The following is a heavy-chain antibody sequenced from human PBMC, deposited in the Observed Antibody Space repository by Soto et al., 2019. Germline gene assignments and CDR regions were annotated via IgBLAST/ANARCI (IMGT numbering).Heavy chain of an antibody. CDR2: VDVGGGST. J-gene: IGHJ3*02. V-gene: IGHV3-23*01. D-gene: IGHD1-26*01. CDR1: GFTFSTHA. CDR3: AKDSVPAGRGACDI. Sequence: EVQLLESGGGLVQPGGSLRLSCAASGFTFSTHAMIWVRQAPGKGLNWVSTVDVGGGSTYYTDSVKGRFTVSRDNSKITVYLQLNTLRAADTASYFSAKDSVPAGRGACDILGQWAMVTVAS.